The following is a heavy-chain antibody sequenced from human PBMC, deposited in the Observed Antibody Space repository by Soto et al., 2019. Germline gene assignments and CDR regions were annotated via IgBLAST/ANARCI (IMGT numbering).Heavy chain of an antibody. J-gene: IGHJ4*02. CDR3: ARSLFLATTDNDPFDY. Sequence: EVQLLESGGGLVQPGGSLVLSCAASGFTFSSYAMSWVRQAPGKGLEWVSSISGGGNDAYYADSVKGRFTISRDNSKNTLYLQMNSLRADDTAVPYCARSLFLATTDNDPFDYWGQGTLVTVSS. CDR1: GFTFSSYA. CDR2: ISGGGNDA. V-gene: IGHV3-23*01. D-gene: IGHD1-1*01.